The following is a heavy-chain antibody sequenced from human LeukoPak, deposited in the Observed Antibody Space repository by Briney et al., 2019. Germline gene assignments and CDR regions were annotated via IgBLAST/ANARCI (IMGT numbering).Heavy chain of an antibody. Sequence: SETLSLTCTVSDGSISSYYWSWIRQPAGKGLEWIGRIYLSGSTNYNPSLKSRVTMSVDTSKNQFSLKLSSVTAADTAVYYCARTSSNSWSYGMDVWGQGTTVTVSS. CDR3: ARTSSNSWSYGMDV. V-gene: IGHV4-4*07. CDR1: DGSISSYY. D-gene: IGHD6-13*01. J-gene: IGHJ6*02. CDR2: IYLSGST.